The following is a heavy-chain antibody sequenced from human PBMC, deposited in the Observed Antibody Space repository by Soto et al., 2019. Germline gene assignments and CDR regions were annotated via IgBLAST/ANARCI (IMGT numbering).Heavy chain of an antibody. CDR2: IYHTGYS. CDR3: VREKWEGEIRVWYFDL. CDR1: TDSIRNYY. Sequence: QVQLQESGPGLVKPSETLSLTCTVSTDSIRNYYWTWIRQSPGKGLEWIGSIYHTGYSNYSPSLRRRGTITLDTSKRDTATIQFSLTLTSVTPADTAVYYCVREKWEGEIRVWYFDLWGRGTLVSVSS. J-gene: IGHJ2*01. V-gene: IGHV4-59*01. D-gene: IGHD1-26*01.